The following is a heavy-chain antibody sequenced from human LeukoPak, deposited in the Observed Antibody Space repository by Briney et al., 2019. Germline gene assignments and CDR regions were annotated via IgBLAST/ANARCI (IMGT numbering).Heavy chain of an antibody. D-gene: IGHD2-15*01. CDR1: GYTLTELS. J-gene: IGHJ6*02. V-gene: IGHV1-24*01. CDR2: FDPEDGET. Sequence: ASVKVSCKVSGYTLTELSMHWVRQAPGKGLEWMGGFDPEDGETIYAQKFQGRVTMTEDTSTDTAYMELSSLRSEDTAVYYCARVPEANGCCAYYYGMDVWGQGTTVTVSS. CDR3: ARVPEANGCCAYYYGMDV.